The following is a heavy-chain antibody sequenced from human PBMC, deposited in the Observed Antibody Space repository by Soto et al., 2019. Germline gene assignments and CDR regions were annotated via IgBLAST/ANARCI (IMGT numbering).Heavy chain of an antibody. CDR3: ARESTPRDFWSGYTIRDYYGMDV. V-gene: IGHV3-11*06. Sequence: VGSLRLSCAASVFTFSYYYMSWIRQAPGKGLEWVSYISSSSSYTNYADSVKGRFTISRDNAKNSLYLQMNSLRAEDTAVYYCARESTPRDFWSGYTIRDYYGMDVWGQGTTVTVSS. J-gene: IGHJ6*02. CDR2: ISSSSSYT. D-gene: IGHD3-3*01. CDR1: VFTFSYYY.